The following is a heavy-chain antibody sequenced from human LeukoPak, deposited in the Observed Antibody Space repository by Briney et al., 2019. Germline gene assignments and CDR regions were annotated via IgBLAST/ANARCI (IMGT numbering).Heavy chain of an antibody. CDR1: GFTFSNYW. CDR2: INSDGINT. Sequence: GRSLRLSCAASGFTFSNYWMHWVRQAPGKGLVWVSRINSDGINTSYADSVKGRFTISRGNAKNTLNLQMNSLRAEDTAVYYCARDLGQYYDTSDNWFDPWGQGTLVTVSS. J-gene: IGHJ5*02. D-gene: IGHD3-22*01. V-gene: IGHV3-74*01. CDR3: ARDLGQYYDTSDNWFDP.